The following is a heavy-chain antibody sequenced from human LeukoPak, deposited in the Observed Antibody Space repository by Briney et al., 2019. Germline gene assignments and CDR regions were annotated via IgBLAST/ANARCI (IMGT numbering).Heavy chain of an antibody. CDR1: GGSFSGYY. CDR2: INHSGST. Sequence: PSETLSLTCGVNGGSFSGYYWSWIRQPPGKGLEWIGEINHSGSTNYNPSLKSRVTISVDTSKSQFSLKLSSVTAADTAAYYCARQYSSGWYKGYFQYWGQGTLVTVSS. D-gene: IGHD6-19*01. CDR3: ARQYSSGWYKGYFQY. J-gene: IGHJ1*01. V-gene: IGHV4-34*01.